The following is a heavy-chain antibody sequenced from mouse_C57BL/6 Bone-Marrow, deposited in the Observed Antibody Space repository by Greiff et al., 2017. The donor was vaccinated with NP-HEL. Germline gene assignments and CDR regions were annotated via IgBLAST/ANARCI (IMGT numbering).Heavy chain of an antibody. D-gene: IGHD2-3*01. CDR2: INPNNGGT. J-gene: IGHJ4*01. CDR3: ARSGGYYDYAMDY. V-gene: IGHV1-26*01. Sequence: EVQLQQSGPELVKPGASVKISCKASGYTFTDYYLYWVKQSHGKSLEWIGDINPNNGGTSYNQKFKGKATLTVDKSSSTAYMELRSLTSEDSAVYYCARSGGYYDYAMDYWGQGTSVTVSS. CDR1: GYTFTDYY.